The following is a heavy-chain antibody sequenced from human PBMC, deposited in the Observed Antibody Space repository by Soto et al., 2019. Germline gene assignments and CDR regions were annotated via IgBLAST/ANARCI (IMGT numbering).Heavy chain of an antibody. CDR1: GGSISSSSYY. D-gene: IGHD6-6*01. CDR2: IYYSGST. Sequence: SETLSLTCTVPGGSISSSSYYWGWIRQPPGKGLEWIGSIYYSGSTYYNPSLKSRVTISVDTSKNQFSLKLSSVTAADTAVYYCARLDRIAARLLDYWGQGTLVTVSS. J-gene: IGHJ4*02. V-gene: IGHV4-39*01. CDR3: ARLDRIAARLLDY.